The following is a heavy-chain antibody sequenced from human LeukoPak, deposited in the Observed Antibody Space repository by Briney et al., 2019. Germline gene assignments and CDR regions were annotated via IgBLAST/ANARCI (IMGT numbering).Heavy chain of an antibody. V-gene: IGHV3-49*03. D-gene: IGHD1-1*01. J-gene: IGHJ4*02. CDR3: TRDRGAYNLYDY. CDR1: VFTFGDYA. Sequence: GGCLRLSCTASVFTFGDYAMSWIRHAPGKGLEWVGCIRSKAYGETADYAASVKGRFTISRDDSKAIAYLQMNSLKTEDTAVYHCTRDRGAYNLYDYWGQGTLVTVSS. CDR2: IRSKAYGETA.